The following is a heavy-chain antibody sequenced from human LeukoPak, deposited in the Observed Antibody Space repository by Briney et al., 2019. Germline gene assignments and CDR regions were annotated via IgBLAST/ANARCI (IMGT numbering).Heavy chain of an antibody. CDR3: ARDKDIVVVPAAMPSNPYGMDV. Sequence: GASVKVSCKASGGTFSSYAISWVRQAPGQGLEWMGGIIPIFGTANYAQKFQGRVTITADESTSTAYMELSSLRSEDTAVYYCARDKDIVVVPAAMPSNPYGMDVWGQGTTVTVSS. CDR2: IIPIFGTA. V-gene: IGHV1-69*13. D-gene: IGHD2-2*01. J-gene: IGHJ6*02. CDR1: GGTFSSYA.